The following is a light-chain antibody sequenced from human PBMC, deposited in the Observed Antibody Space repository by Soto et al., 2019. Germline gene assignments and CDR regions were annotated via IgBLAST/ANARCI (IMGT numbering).Light chain of an antibody. V-gene: IGKV1-5*03. Sequence: EIQMTQSPSTLSASVGDRVTITCRASQSISSWLAWYQQKPGKDPKLLIYKASSLESGVPSRFSGSGSGTEFNLTISRLQTDEFATYYCQQYNSYPWTFGQGTKLDI. CDR2: KAS. J-gene: IGKJ1*01. CDR3: QQYNSYPWT. CDR1: QSISSW.